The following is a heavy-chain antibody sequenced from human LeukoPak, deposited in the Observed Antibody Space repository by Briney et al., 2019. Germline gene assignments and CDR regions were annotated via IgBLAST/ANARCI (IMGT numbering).Heavy chain of an antibody. CDR2: ISSSGSTI. J-gene: IGHJ6*03. CDR1: GFTFSSYE. CDR3: ARVRGYMDV. V-gene: IGHV3-48*03. Sequence: GGSLRLSCAASGFTFSSYEMNWVRQAPGQGLEWVSYISSSGSTIYYADSVKGRVTISRGNAKNSLYLQMNSLRAEDTAVYYCARVRGYMDVWGKGTTVTVSS.